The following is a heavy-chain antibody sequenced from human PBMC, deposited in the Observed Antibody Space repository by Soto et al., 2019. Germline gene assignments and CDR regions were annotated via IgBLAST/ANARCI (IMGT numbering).Heavy chain of an antibody. CDR1: GFTFSSYG. D-gene: IGHD5-12*01. CDR2: ISYDGSNK. Sequence: GGSLRLSCAASGFTFSSYGMHWVRQAPGKGLEWVAVISYDGSNKYYADSVEGRFTISRDNSKNTLYLQMNSLRAEDTAVYYCAKDVGDGYTTRYFDLWGRGTLVTVSS. J-gene: IGHJ2*01. V-gene: IGHV3-30*18. CDR3: AKDVGDGYTTRYFDL.